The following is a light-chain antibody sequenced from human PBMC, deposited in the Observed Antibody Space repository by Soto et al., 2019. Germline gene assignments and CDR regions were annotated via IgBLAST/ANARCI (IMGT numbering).Light chain of an antibody. CDR2: DAS. J-gene: IGKJ4*01. Sequence: DIVLTQSPATLSLSPGERATLSCRASQSVSSFLAWYQQKPGQAPRLLIYDASNRATGIPARFSGSGSGTDFTLTISSLEPEDFAVYYCHQRSNWLTFGGGTKVEMK. V-gene: IGKV3-11*01. CDR3: HQRSNWLT. CDR1: QSVSSF.